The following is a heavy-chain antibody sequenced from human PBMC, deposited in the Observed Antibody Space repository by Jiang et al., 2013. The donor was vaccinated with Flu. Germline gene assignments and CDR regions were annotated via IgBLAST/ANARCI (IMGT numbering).Heavy chain of an antibody. D-gene: IGHD2-8*01. Sequence: QTLSLTCVISGDSVSSDSSTWNWIRQSPARGLEWLGRTYYRSGWYANYALSVKSRITIHPDTSNNQFPLHLNSVTPEDTAVYFCTRESVFGWSNYWAQGILVTVSS. J-gene: IGHJ4*02. CDR2: TYYRSGWYA. CDR3: TRESVFGWSNY. CDR1: GDSVSSDSST. V-gene: IGHV6-1*01.